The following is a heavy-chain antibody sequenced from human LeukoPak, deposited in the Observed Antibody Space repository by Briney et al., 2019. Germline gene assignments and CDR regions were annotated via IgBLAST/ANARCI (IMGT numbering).Heavy chain of an antibody. CDR1: GGSISTYY. Sequence: SETLSLTCTVSGGSISTYYWSWIRQPAGKGLEWIARIYTSESTNYNPSLKSRVTISVDKPKNQFSLKLSSVTAADTAVYYCVRDLRFSSYYCYMDVWGKGTTVTVSS. D-gene: IGHD5/OR15-5a*01. V-gene: IGHV4-4*07. CDR3: VRDLRFSSYYCYMDV. J-gene: IGHJ6*03. CDR2: IYTSEST.